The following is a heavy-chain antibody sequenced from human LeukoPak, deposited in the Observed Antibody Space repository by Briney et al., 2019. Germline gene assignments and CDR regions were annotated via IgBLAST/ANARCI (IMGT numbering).Heavy chain of an antibody. CDR1: GGSISSYY. J-gene: IGHJ4*02. CDR2: SFFSGST. Sequence: SETLSLTCTVSGGSISSYYWSWIRQPPGKGLEWIGYSFFSGSTNYNPSLKSRVTISLDTSKNQFSLRLTSVTAADTAVYYCARGGLSSGWYGWGQGTLVTVSS. D-gene: IGHD6-19*01. CDR3: ARGGLSSGWYG. V-gene: IGHV4-59*01.